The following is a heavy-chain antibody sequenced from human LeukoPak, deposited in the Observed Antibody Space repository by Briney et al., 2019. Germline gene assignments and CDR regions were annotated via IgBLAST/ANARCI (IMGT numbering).Heavy chain of an antibody. D-gene: IGHD6-19*01. V-gene: IGHV4-59*08. Sequence: SETLSLTCTVSGGSISSYYWSWIRQPPWKGLEWIGYVYYSGSTDYNPSLKSRVTISVDTSKNQFSLKLSSVTAADTAVYYCARRIAVAGISWYFDLWGRGTLVTVSS. CDR2: VYYSGST. J-gene: IGHJ2*01. CDR3: ARRIAVAGISWYFDL. CDR1: GGSISSYY.